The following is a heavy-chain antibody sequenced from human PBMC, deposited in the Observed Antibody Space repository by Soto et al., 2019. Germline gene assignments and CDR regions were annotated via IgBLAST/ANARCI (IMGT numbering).Heavy chain of an antibody. J-gene: IGHJ4*02. CDR1: GYSFTSYW. CDR2: INPADSDT. Sequence: GDSLKISCKGSGYSFTSYWVAWVRQMPGKGLEWMAIINPADSDTRYSPSFQGQVTNSADKSISTAYLQWSSLKASDTAMYYCVRPDSSGYYVYWGQGTLVTVSS. V-gene: IGHV5-51*01. D-gene: IGHD3-22*01. CDR3: VRPDSSGYYVY.